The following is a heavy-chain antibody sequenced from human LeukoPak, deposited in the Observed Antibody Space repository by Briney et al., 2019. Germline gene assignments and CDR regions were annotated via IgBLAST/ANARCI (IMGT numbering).Heavy chain of an antibody. CDR1: GFTFSSYD. J-gene: IGHJ4*02. D-gene: IGHD6-19*01. CDR3: TSDIAVTGG. Sequence: GGSLRLPCAASGFTFSSYDMSWVRQAPGKGLEWVSHISTSGGTTYYPDSLKGRFTVSRDNSKNTLYLQMNSLRAEDTAVYYCTSDIAVTGGWGQGTLVIVSS. V-gene: IGHV3-23*01. CDR2: ISTSGGTT.